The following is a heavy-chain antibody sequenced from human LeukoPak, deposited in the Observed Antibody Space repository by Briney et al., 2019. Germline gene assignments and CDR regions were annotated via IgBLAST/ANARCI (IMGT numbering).Heavy chain of an antibody. Sequence: ASVKVSCKASAYTFTGYYMHWVRQAPGQGLEWMGWINPNSGGTNYAQKFQGWVTMTRDTSISTAYMELSRLRSDDTAVYYCARALRIQLWSPGGYWGQGTLVTVSS. D-gene: IGHD5-18*01. V-gene: IGHV1-2*04. CDR1: AYTFTGYY. J-gene: IGHJ4*02. CDR3: ARALRIQLWSPGGY. CDR2: INPNSGGT.